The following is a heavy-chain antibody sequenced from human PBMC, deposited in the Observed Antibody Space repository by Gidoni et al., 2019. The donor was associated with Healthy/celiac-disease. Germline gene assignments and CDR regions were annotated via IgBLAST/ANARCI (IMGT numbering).Heavy chain of an antibody. CDR1: GYSFTSYW. V-gene: IGHV5-51*01. CDR3: ARRGFHDTAMVRRPTLSAFDI. D-gene: IGHD5-18*01. J-gene: IGHJ3*02. Sequence: EVQMVQSGAEVKKPGESPKISCKGSGYSFTSYWIGWVRRMPGNGLEWMGLIYPGDAGTRSSPSFQGKVTISADKSICTAYLQWSSLKASDTAMYYCARRGFHDTAMVRRPTLSAFDIWGQGTMVTVSS. CDR2: IYPGDAGT.